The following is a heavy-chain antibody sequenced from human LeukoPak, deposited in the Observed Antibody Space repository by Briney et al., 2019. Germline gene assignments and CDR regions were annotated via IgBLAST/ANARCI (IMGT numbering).Heavy chain of an antibody. CDR3: TTDRWELLSAFDI. CDR1: GFTFSNAW. V-gene: IGHV3-15*01. D-gene: IGHD1-26*01. J-gene: IGHJ3*02. Sequence: GGSLRLSCAASGFTFSNAWMSWVRQAPGKELEWVGRIKSKTDGGTTDYAAPVKGRFTISRDDSKNTLYLQMNSLKTEDTAVYYCTTDRWELLSAFDIWGQGTMVTVSS. CDR2: IKSKTDGGTT.